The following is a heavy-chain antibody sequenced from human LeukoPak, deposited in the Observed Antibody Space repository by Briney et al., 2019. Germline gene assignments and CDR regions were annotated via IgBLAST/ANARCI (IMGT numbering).Heavy chain of an antibody. Sequence: PSETLSLTCTVSGASISSYYWSWIRQSAGKGLEWIGRFHTSGSTNYNPSLKSRVTMSVDTSKNQFSLKLSSVTAADTAVYYCAREARWFGELLADFDYWGQGTLVTVSS. J-gene: IGHJ4*02. D-gene: IGHD3-10*01. CDR3: AREARWFGELLADFDY. CDR1: GASISSYY. CDR2: FHTSGST. V-gene: IGHV4-4*07.